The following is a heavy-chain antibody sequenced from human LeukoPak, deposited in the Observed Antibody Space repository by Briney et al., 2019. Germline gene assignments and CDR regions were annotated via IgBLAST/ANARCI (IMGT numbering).Heavy chain of an antibody. CDR3: AMDTAIPGLPYYFDY. CDR1: GYTFTSYG. D-gene: IGHD5-18*01. CDR2: ISAYNGNT. J-gene: IGHJ4*02. Sequence: GASVKVSCKASGYTFTSYGISWVRQAPGQGLEWMGWISAYNGNTNYAQKLQGRVTMTTDTSTSTAYMELRSLRSDDTAVYYCAMDTAIPGLPYYFDYWGQGTLVTVSS. V-gene: IGHV1-18*01.